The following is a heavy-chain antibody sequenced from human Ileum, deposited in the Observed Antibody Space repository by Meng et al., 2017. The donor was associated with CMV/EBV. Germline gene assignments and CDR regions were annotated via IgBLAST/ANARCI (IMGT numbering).Heavy chain of an antibody. CDR2: ISSSSSYI. Sequence: GESLKISCAASGFTFSSYSMNWVRQAPGKGLEWVSSISSSSSYIYYADSVKGRFTISRDNAKNSLYLQMNSLRAEDTAVYYCAREGFETGRAFDIWGQGTMVTVSS. V-gene: IGHV3-21*01. J-gene: IGHJ3*02. CDR3: AREGFETGRAFDI. D-gene: IGHD3-9*01. CDR1: GFTFSSYS.